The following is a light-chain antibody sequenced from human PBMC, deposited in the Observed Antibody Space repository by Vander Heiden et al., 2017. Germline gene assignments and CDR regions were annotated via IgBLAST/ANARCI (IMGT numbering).Light chain of an antibody. CDR2: GAS. J-gene: IGKJ2*01. V-gene: IGKV3-20*01. CDR3: KQDVSSSYT. CDR1: HSVSCSY. Sequence: EIVLTQCPGTLSSSPGERATLSCRAIHSVSCSYLAWYQQKPGQAPRLLIYGASSRATGIPDRFSGSGSGTDFTLTISRLEAEDVAVYYCKQDVSSSYTFGQGTKLEIK.